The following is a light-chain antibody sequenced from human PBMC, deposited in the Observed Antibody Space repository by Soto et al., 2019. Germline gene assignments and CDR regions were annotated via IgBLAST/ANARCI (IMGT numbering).Light chain of an antibody. J-gene: IGLJ1*01. CDR3: CSYAGGSNV. CDR1: SSDIGSYKF. CDR2: EGS. Sequence: QSALTQPASVSESPAQSITISCTGTSSDIGSYKFVSWYQQHPDKAPKLLIFEGSKRPSGVSNRFSGSKSGNTASLTISGLQAEDEADYFCCSYAGGSNVFGTGTKVTVL. V-gene: IGLV2-23*03.